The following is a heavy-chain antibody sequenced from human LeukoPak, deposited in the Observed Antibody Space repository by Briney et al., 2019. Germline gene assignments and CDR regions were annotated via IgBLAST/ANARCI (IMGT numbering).Heavy chain of an antibody. Sequence: GGSLRLSCAASGFTFSNYAMHWVRQAPGKGLEWVAVTSYDGSNKYYADSVKGRFTISRDNSKNTLYLQMNSLRAEDTAVYYCARNYYDSSGYYFGRGYYFDYWGQGTLVTVSS. D-gene: IGHD3-22*01. CDR1: GFTFSNYA. J-gene: IGHJ4*02. CDR2: TSYDGSNK. V-gene: IGHV3-30-3*01. CDR3: ARNYYDSSGYYFGRGYYFDY.